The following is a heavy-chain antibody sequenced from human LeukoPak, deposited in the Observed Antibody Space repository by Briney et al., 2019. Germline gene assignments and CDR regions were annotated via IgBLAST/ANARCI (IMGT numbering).Heavy chain of an antibody. D-gene: IGHD6-19*01. J-gene: IGHJ4*02. CDR1: GYTLTELS. V-gene: IGHV1-24*01. CDR2: FDPEDGET. CDR3: ATVGYSSGWLFDY. Sequence: ASVKVSCKVSGYTLTELSMHWVRQAPGKGLEWMGGFDPEDGETIYAQKFQGRVTMTEGTSTDTAYMELSSLRSEDTAVYYCATVGYSSGWLFDYWGQGTLVTVSS.